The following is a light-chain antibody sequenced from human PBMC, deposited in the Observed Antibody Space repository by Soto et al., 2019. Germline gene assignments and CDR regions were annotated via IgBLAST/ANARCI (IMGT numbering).Light chain of an antibody. J-gene: IGKJ1*01. CDR3: QQFLAT. Sequence: EIVLTQSPATLSLSPGERATLSCRASQSVSSSYLAWYQQKPGQPPRLLNYGASSRATGIPDRFSGSGSGTDFTLTISRLEPEDFAVYYCQQFLATFGQGTKVDIK. V-gene: IGKV3-20*01. CDR2: GAS. CDR1: QSVSSSY.